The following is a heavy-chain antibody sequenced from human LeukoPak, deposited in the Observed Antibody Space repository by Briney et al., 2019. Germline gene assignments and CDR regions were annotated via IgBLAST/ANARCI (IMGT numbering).Heavy chain of an antibody. CDR2: VSDSGGST. V-gene: IGHV3-23*01. CDR3: AKGAGYYYDY. J-gene: IGHJ4*02. D-gene: IGHD3-22*01. CDR1: GFTLSSYP. Sequence: PGGSLRPSCAASGFTLSSYPMRSVRHAPGNGLEWLSSVSDSGGSTVYADSVKGRLTISRDNSKNMLYLQMNSLRAEDTALYYCAKGAGYYYDYWGQGTLVTVSS.